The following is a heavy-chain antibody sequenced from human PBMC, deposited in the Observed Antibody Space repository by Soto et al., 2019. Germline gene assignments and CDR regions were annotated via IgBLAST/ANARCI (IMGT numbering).Heavy chain of an antibody. J-gene: IGHJ4*02. V-gene: IGHV1-69*13. CDR1: GGTFSSYS. CDR3: ASGINWDPGFDY. CDR2: IIPIFGTA. D-gene: IGHD7-27*01. Sequence: SVKVSCKASGGTFSSYSISWVLQAPGQGLEWMGGIIPIFGTANYAQKFQGRVTITADESTSTAYMELSSLRSEDTAVYYCASGINWDPGFDYWGQGTLVTVSS.